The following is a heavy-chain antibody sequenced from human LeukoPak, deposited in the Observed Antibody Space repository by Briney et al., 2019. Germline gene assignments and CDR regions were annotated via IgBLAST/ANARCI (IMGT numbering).Heavy chain of an antibody. J-gene: IGHJ5*02. CDR1: GYTFTSYG. CDR2: ISTYNANT. D-gene: IGHD2-2*01. V-gene: IGHV1-18*01. CDR3: ARDPGYCSSTNCYAHNWFDP. Sequence: ASVKVSCKASGYTFTSYGISWVRQAPGQGLEWMGWISTYNANTNYAQKLQGRVTMTTDTSTSTAYMELSSLRSDDTAVYYCARDPGYCSSTNCYAHNWFDPWGQGTLVTVSS.